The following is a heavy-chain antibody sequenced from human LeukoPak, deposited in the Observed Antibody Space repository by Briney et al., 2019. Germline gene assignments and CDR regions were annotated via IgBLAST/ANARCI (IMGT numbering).Heavy chain of an antibody. D-gene: IGHD2-2*01. CDR2: INPNSGGT. CDR3: ARELRPVVVPAALADYYYYYYMDV. J-gene: IGHJ6*03. Sequence: ASVKVSCKASEYTFTGYYMHWVRQAPGQGLEWMGWINPNSGGTNYAQKFQGRVTMTRDTSISTAYMELSRLRSDDTAVYYCARELRPVVVPAALADYYYYYYMDVWGKGTTVTVSS. CDR1: EYTFTGYY. V-gene: IGHV1-2*02.